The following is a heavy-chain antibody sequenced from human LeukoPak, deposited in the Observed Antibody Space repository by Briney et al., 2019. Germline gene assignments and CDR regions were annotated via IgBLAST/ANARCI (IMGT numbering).Heavy chain of an antibody. V-gene: IGHV3-74*01. CDR2: SNEDGSTT. CDR1: VFTFSSNW. Sequence: GGCLRLSCAASVFTFSSNWMHWVRQAPGKGLVWVSRSNEDGSTTNYADSVKGRFTISRDNAKNTLYLQMNSLTAEDTAVYYCVRDLGGRSGHWGQGTLVTVSS. J-gene: IGHJ4*02. D-gene: IGHD1-26*01. CDR3: VRDLGGRSGH.